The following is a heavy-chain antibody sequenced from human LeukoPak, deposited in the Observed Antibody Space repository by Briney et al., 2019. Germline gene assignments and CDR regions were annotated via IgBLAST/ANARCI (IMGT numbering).Heavy chain of an antibody. V-gene: IGHV1-18*01. CDR3: ARHYYDSGGYNSAFDY. CDR2: INAYNGDT. J-gene: IGHJ4*02. CDR1: GYTFSNYD. Sequence: ASVNVSCKASGYTFSNYDITWVRQAPGQGLEWLGWINAYNGDTNNAQKIHGRVTITTNTSTGKAYMELRSLRSDDTAVYYCARHYYDSGGYNSAFDYWGQGTLVTVSS. D-gene: IGHD3-22*01.